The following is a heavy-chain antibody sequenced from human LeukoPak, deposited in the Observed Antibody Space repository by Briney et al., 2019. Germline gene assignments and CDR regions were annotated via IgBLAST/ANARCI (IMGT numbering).Heavy chain of an antibody. Sequence: GGSLRLSCAASGFTFSSYAMSWVRQAPGKGLEWVSAISGSGGGTYYADSVKGRFTISRDNSKNTLYLQMNSLRAEDTAVYYCANLDSSSWYLSVWGQGTLVTVSS. J-gene: IGHJ4*02. V-gene: IGHV3-23*01. CDR2: ISGSGGGT. D-gene: IGHD6-13*01. CDR3: ANLDSSSWYLSV. CDR1: GFTFSSYA.